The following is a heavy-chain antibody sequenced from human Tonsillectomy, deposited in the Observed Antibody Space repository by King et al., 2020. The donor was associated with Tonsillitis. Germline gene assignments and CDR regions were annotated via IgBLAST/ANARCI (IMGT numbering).Heavy chain of an antibody. CDR3: VSYLSGLPF. CDR1: GFSLSDHY. V-gene: IGHV3-72*01. Sequence: VQLVESGGGLVQPGGSLRLSCAASGFSLSDHYMDWVRQAPGKGLEWVGRTKNKVNNYATEYAASVKGSFTIFRDDSRSSLLLQMNSLKTEDTALYYCVSYLSGLPFWGQGTLLTVSS. J-gene: IGHJ4*02. D-gene: IGHD3-3*01. CDR2: TKNKVNNYAT.